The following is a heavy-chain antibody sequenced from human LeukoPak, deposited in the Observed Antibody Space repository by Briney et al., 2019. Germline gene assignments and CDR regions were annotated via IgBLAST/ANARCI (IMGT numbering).Heavy chain of an antibody. CDR2: INSDGSST. Sequence: TGGSLRLSCAASGFTLSSYWMHWVRQAPGKGLVWVSRINSDGSSTNYADSVKGRFTISRDNAKNTLYLQMNSLRAEDTAVYYCARVVVVAAARNWFDPWGQGTLVTVSS. J-gene: IGHJ5*02. CDR1: GFTLSSYW. D-gene: IGHD2-15*01. CDR3: ARVVVVAAARNWFDP. V-gene: IGHV3-74*01.